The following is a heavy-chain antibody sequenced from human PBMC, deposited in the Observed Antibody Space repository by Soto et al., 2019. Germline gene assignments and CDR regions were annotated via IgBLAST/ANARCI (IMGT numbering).Heavy chain of an antibody. V-gene: IGHV3-23*01. Sequence: GGSLRLSCAASGFTFSSYAMSWVRQAPGKGLEWVSAISGSGGSTYYADSVKGWFTISRDNSKNTLYLQMNSLRAEDTAVYYCATQDIVLMVYAANDAFDIWGQGSIVTVSS. J-gene: IGHJ3*02. CDR1: GFTFSSYA. CDR2: ISGSGGST. CDR3: ATQDIVLMVYAANDAFDI. D-gene: IGHD2-8*01.